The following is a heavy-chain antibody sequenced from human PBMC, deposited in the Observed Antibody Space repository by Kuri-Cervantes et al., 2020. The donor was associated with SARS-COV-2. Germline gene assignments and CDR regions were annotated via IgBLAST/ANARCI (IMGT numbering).Heavy chain of an antibody. D-gene: IGHD6-19*01. J-gene: IGHJ4*02. CDR1: GGTFSSYT. CDR2: IIPIFGTA. Sequence: SVKVSCKASGGTFSSYTISWVRQAPGQGLEWIGGIIPIFGTANYAQKFQGRVTITADKSTSTAYMELSSLRSEDTAVYYCARSRYSSGWYYPDYWGQGTLVTVSS. V-gene: IGHV1-69*06. CDR3: ARSRYSSGWYYPDY.